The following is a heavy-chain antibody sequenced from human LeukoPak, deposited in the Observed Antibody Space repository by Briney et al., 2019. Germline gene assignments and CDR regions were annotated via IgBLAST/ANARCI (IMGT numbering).Heavy chain of an antibody. D-gene: IGHD6-13*01. V-gene: IGHV3-20*01. CDR3: ARDGIAAAGSYYYYGMDV. J-gene: IGHJ6*02. CDR1: GFTFDDYG. CDR2: INWNGGST. Sequence: GGSLRLSCAASGFTFDDYGMSWVRQAPGKGLEWVSGINWNGGSTGYADSVKGRFTISRDNAKNSLYPQMNSLRAEDTALYHCARDGIAAAGSYYYYGMDVWGQGTTVTVSS.